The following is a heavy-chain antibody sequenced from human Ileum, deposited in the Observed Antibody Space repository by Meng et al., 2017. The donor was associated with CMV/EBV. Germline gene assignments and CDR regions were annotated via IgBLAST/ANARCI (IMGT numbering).Heavy chain of an antibody. CDR1: GGSISSSSNY. D-gene: IGHD2-2*01. J-gene: IGHJ4*02. V-gene: IGHV4-39*01. CDR3: ARLYAVVVPAAIDY. Sequence: SETLSLTCTVSGGSISSSSNYWGWLRQPPGKGREWIGSIYYSGSTYYNPSLKSRVTISVDTSKNQFSLKLSSVTAADTAVYYCARLYAVVVPAAIDYWGQGTLVTVSS. CDR2: IYYSGST.